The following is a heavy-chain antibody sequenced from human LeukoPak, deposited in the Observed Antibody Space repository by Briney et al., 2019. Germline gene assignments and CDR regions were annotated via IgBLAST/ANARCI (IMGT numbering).Heavy chain of an antibody. D-gene: IGHD2-21*02. J-gene: IGHJ1*01. V-gene: IGHV3-64*01. CDR1: GFTFSHYF. Sequence: GGSLRLSCAASGFTFSHYFMHWVRQAPGKGLEYLSVISYTGDKTYYAKSVKGRFTISRDNSKNTLYLQMGSLRSEDTAVYYCARHGTAAGPFQLWGQGTLVTVSS. CDR3: ARHGTAAGPFQL. CDR2: ISYTGDKT.